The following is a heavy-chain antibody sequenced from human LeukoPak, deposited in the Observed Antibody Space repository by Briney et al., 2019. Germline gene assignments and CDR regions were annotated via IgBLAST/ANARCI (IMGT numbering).Heavy chain of an antibody. Sequence: PGGSLRLSCAASGFTFSDYCMSWIRQAPGKGLEWVSYISSSGSTIYYADSVKGRFTISRDNAKNSLYLQMNSLRAEDTAVYYCARDSYCSSTSCYRLGMDVWGQGTTVTVSS. D-gene: IGHD2-2*01. CDR3: ARDSYCSSTSCYRLGMDV. J-gene: IGHJ6*02. CDR2: ISSSGSTI. V-gene: IGHV3-11*01. CDR1: GFTFSDYC.